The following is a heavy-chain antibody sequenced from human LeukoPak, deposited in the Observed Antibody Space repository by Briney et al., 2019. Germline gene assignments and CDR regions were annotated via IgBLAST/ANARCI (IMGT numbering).Heavy chain of an antibody. V-gene: IGHV1-24*01. CDR3: ATGGIYSLLGY. D-gene: IGHD1-26*01. J-gene: IGHJ4*02. CDR1: GHTLTDLS. Sequence: ASVKVSCKVSGHTLTDLSTHWVRQTPGGGHEWMGGLDPEDGETIYAQKFQGRVTMTEDTSTDTAYMELSSLRSEGTAVYYCATGGIYSLLGYWGQGTLVTVSS. CDR2: LDPEDGET.